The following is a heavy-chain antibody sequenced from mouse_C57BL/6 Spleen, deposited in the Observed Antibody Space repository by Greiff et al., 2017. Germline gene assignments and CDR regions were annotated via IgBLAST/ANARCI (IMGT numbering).Heavy chain of an antibody. Sequence: VQLQQSGPELVKPGASVKISCKASGYAFSSSWMNWVKQRPGKGLEWIGRIYPGDGDTNYNGKFKGKATLTADKSSSTAYMHLSSLTSEDSAVYFCARGGSSYYFDYWGQGTTLTVSS. CDR3: ARGGSSYYFDY. V-gene: IGHV1-82*01. CDR1: GYAFSSSW. CDR2: IYPGDGDT. D-gene: IGHD1-1*01. J-gene: IGHJ2*01.